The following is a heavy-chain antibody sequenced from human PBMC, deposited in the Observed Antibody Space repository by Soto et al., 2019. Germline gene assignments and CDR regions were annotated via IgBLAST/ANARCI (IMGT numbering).Heavy chain of an antibody. CDR2: IDPSDSYT. J-gene: IGHJ6*02. CDR1: GYSFTSYW. CDR3: ARQRRALRFLEWLPYGTHV. Sequence: SGESLKISCKGSGYSFTSYWIGWVRQMAGKGPEWMGRIDPSDSYTNHSPSFQGHVTISADKSISTAYLQWSSLKASDTAMYYCARQRRALRFLEWLPYGTHVWGQGTTVTLSS. D-gene: IGHD3-3*01. V-gene: IGHV5-10-1*01.